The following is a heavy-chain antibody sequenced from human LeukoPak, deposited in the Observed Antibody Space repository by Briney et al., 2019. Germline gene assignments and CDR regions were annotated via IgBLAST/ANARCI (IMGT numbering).Heavy chain of an antibody. Sequence: SETLSLTCTVSGGSISSSSYYWSWIRQPAGKGLEWIGRIYTSGSTNYNPSLKSRVTMSVDTSKNQFSLKLSSVTAADTAVYYCARDSGYYDILTGRYFDLWGRGTLVTVSS. CDR3: ARDSGYYDILTGRYFDL. J-gene: IGHJ2*01. CDR1: GGSISSSSYY. V-gene: IGHV4-61*02. D-gene: IGHD3-9*01. CDR2: IYTSGST.